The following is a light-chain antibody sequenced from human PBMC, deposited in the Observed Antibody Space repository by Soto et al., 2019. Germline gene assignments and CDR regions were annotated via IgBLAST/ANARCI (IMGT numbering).Light chain of an antibody. CDR2: DAS. CDR1: QTISSW. V-gene: IGKV1-39*01. Sequence: IQMTQSPSSLSGSVGDRVTLTCRASQTISSWLAWYQQKPGKAPNLLIYDASRLQSGVPSRFSGSGGGTDFTLSISSVQPEDFATYFCQQSYMDPITFGQGTRLEIK. J-gene: IGKJ5*01. CDR3: QQSYMDPIT.